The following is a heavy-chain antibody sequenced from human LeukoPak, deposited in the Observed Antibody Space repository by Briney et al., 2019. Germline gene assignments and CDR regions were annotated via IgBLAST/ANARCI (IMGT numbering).Heavy chain of an antibody. CDR1: GFTFSSYG. V-gene: IGHV3-30*02. Sequence: GGSLRLSCAASGFTFSSYGMHWVRQAPATGLEWVAFIRYDGSNKYYADSVKGRFTISRDNSKNTLYMQMNSLRAEDTAVYYCARGKVVITGGLDYWGQGTLVTVSS. CDR3: ARGKVVITGGLDY. D-gene: IGHD3-22*01. J-gene: IGHJ4*02. CDR2: IRYDGSNK.